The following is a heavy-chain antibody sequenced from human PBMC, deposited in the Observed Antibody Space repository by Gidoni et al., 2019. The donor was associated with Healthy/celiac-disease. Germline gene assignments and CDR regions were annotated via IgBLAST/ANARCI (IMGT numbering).Heavy chain of an antibody. V-gene: IGHV3-53*01. CDR2: IYRGGST. Sequence: EVQLVESGGGLIQPGGSLRLSCAVPGFPVRSNYIVWVRQAPGKGLVWVSVIYRGGSTYYADSVKGRFTISRDNSKNTVYLQMNSLRAEDTAVYYCARVRRVPAAISGYYYYMDVWGKGTTVTVSS. J-gene: IGHJ6*03. D-gene: IGHD2-2*02. CDR1: GFPVRSNY. CDR3: ARVRRVPAAISGYYYYMDV.